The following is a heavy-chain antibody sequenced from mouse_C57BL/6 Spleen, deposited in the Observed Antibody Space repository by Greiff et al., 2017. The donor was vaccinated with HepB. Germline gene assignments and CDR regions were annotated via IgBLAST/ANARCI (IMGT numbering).Heavy chain of an antibody. V-gene: IGHV1-53*01. Sequence: VQLQESGTELVKPGASVKLSCKASGYTFTSYWMHWVKQRPGQGLEWIGNINPSNGGTNYNEKFKSKATLTVDKSSSTAYMQLSSLTSEDSAVYYCARFATVGDYYAMDYWGQGTSVTVSS. J-gene: IGHJ4*01. CDR1: GYTFTSYW. D-gene: IGHD1-1*01. CDR2: INPSNGGT. CDR3: ARFATVGDYYAMDY.